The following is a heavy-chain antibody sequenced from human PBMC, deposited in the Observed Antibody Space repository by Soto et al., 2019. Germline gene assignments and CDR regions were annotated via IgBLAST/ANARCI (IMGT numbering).Heavy chain of an antibody. CDR1: GGSISSYY. D-gene: IGHD5-12*01. CDR2: IYYSGST. CDR3: ARDRLIDGYNYHDY. Sequence: PSETLSLTCTVSGGSISSYYWSWIRQPPGKGLEWIGYIYYSGSTNYNPSLKSRVTISVDTSKNQFSLKLSSVTAADTAVYYCARDRLIDGYNYHDYWGQGTLVTSPQ. V-gene: IGHV4-59*01. J-gene: IGHJ4*02.